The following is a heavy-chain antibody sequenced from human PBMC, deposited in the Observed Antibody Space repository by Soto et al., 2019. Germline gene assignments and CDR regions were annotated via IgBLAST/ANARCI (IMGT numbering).Heavy chain of an antibody. CDR3: ARERSSGWYVDY. Sequence: QVQLVQPGAEVKKPGASVKVSCKASGYTLTSYDINWVRQATGQGLEWMGWMNPNSGNTGYAQKFQGRVTMTRNTSISTAYMELSSLRSEDTAVYYCARERSSGWYVDYWGQGTLVTVSS. J-gene: IGHJ4*02. CDR2: MNPNSGNT. CDR1: GYTLTSYD. V-gene: IGHV1-8*01. D-gene: IGHD6-19*01.